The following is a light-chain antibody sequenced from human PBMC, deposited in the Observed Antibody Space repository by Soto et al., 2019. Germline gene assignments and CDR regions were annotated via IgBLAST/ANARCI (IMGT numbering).Light chain of an antibody. CDR3: SSYTSSSTPHVV. V-gene: IGLV2-14*01. J-gene: IGLJ2*01. CDR2: DVS. Sequence: QSALTQPASVSGSPGQSITISCTGTSSDVGGYNYVSWYQQHPGKAPKLMIYDVSNRPSGVSNRFSGSESGNTASLTISGRQAEDEADYYCSSYTSSSTPHVVFGGGTKLTV. CDR1: SSDVGGYNY.